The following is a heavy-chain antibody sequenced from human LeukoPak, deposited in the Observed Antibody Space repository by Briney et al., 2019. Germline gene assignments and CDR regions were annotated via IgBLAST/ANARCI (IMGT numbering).Heavy chain of an antibody. CDR3: AKGRGNYDYVWGFDNWFDP. V-gene: IGHV3-30*18. J-gene: IGHJ5*02. Sequence: GRSLRLSCAASGFTFSSYGMHWVRQAPGKGLEWVAVISYDGSNKYYADSVKGRFTISRDNSKNTLYLQMNSLRAEDTAVYYCAKGRGNYDYVWGFDNWFDPWGQGTLVTVSS. CDR2: ISYDGSNK. CDR1: GFTFSSYG. D-gene: IGHD3-16*01.